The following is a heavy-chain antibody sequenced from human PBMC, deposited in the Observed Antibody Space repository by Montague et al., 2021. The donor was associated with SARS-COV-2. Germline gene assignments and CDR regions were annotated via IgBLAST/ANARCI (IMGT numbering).Heavy chain of an antibody. CDR2: INSSSSYI. CDR3: AMPLSYDSSGLFVDV. Sequence: SLRLSCAASGFTFSSYSMNWVRQAPGKGLEWVSSINSSSSYIYYADSVKGRFTISRDNAKNSLYLQMNSLRAEDTAMYYCAMPLSYDSSGLFVDVWGQGTTVTVSS. CDR1: GFTFSSYS. D-gene: IGHD3-22*01. V-gene: IGHV3-21*01. J-gene: IGHJ6*02.